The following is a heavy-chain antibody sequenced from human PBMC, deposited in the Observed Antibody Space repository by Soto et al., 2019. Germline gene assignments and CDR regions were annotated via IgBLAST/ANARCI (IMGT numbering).Heavy chain of an antibody. Sequence: ETLSLTCAVYGGSFSGYYWSWIRQPPGKGLEWIGEINHSGSTNYNPSLKSRVTISVDTSKNQFSLKLSSVTAADTAVYYCARGQRLRFLEWLGYYYGMDVWGQGTKVTVYS. CDR3: ARGQRLRFLEWLGYYYGMDV. D-gene: IGHD3-3*01. J-gene: IGHJ6*02. V-gene: IGHV4-34*01. CDR2: INHSGST. CDR1: GGSFSGYY.